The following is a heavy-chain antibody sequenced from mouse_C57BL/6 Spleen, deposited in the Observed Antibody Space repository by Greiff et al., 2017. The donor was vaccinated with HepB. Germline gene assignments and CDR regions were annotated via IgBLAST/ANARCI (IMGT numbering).Heavy chain of an antibody. D-gene: IGHD3-2*02. CDR3: ARDPDSSGYVDY. Sequence: EVQLVESGGGLVKPGGSLKLSCAASGFTFSSYAMSWVRQTPEKRLEWVATISDGGSYTYYPDNVKGRFTISRDNAKNNLYLQMSHLKSEDTAMYYCARDPDSSGYVDYWGQGTTLTVSS. J-gene: IGHJ2*01. CDR2: ISDGGSYT. V-gene: IGHV5-4*01. CDR1: GFTFSSYA.